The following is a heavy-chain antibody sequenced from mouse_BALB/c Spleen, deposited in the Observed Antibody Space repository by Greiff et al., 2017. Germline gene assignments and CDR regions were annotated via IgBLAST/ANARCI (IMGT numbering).Heavy chain of an antibody. CDR1: GFTFSSYA. V-gene: IGHV5-6-5*01. CDR3: ARGPYSTTVVARMDY. J-gene: IGHJ4*01. D-gene: IGHD1-1*01. Sequence: EVKLVESGGGLVKPGGSLKLSCAASGFTFSSYAMSWVRQTPEKRLEWVASISSGGSTYYPDSVKGRFTISRDNARNILYLQMSSLRSEDTAMYYCARGPYSTTVVARMDYWGQGTSVTVSS. CDR2: ISSGGST.